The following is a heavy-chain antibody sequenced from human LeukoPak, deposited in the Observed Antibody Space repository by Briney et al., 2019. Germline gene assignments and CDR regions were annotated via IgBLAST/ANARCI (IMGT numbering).Heavy chain of an antibody. CDR3: ASTYYFDY. D-gene: IGHD3-16*01. CDR2: INHSGST. V-gene: IGHV4-34*01. Sequence: SETLSLTCAVYGGSFRGYYWSWIRQTPGMGLEWIGEINHSGSTNYNPSLKSRVTMSIDTSKKQFSLKLRSVSAADSGVYYCASTYYFDYWGQGTLVTVSS. CDR1: GGSFRGYY. J-gene: IGHJ4*02.